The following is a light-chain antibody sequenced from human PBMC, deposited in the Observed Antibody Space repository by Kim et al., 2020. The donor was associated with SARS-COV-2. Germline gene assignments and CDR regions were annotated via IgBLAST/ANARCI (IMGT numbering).Light chain of an antibody. Sequence: SSPGERATLSCRSSQSVSSSYLDWYQQKPGHAPRLLIYGASSRATGIPDRFSGSGSGTDFTLTISRLEPEDFAVYYCQQYGSSPYTFGQGTKLEI. CDR2: GAS. J-gene: IGKJ2*01. V-gene: IGKV3-20*01. CDR3: QQYGSSPYT. CDR1: QSVSSSY.